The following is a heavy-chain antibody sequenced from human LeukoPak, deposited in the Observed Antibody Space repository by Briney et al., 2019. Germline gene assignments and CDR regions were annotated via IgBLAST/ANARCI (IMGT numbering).Heavy chain of an antibody. D-gene: IGHD2-21*02. CDR2: ITTDGSHT. CDR1: GFSFSDYW. J-gene: IGHJ6*03. CDR3: AREGLDCGSSACYSTYYSYMDV. Sequence: PGGSLRLSCAASGFSFSDYWMHWVRHVPGKGLVWLSRITTDGSHTYYAGSVKGRFTISRDNAENTLYLQMPTLRVEDTGVYFCAREGLDCGSSACYSTYYSYMDVWGKGTPVTVSS. V-gene: IGHV3-74*01.